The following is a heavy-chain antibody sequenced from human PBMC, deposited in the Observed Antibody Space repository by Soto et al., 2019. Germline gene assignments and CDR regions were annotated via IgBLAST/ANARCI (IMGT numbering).Heavy chain of an antibody. CDR3: ARVTFINGMDV. V-gene: IGHV4-31*03. Sequence: TLVLTYTVSGVSIIIRGLYVSWIRQHPGKGLEWIGYIYYSGSTYYNPSLKSRVTISVDTSKNQFSLKLSSVTAADTAVYYCARVTFINGMDVWGQGTTVTVS. CDR1: GVSIIIRGLY. CDR2: IYYSGST. J-gene: IGHJ6*02. D-gene: IGHD3-10*01.